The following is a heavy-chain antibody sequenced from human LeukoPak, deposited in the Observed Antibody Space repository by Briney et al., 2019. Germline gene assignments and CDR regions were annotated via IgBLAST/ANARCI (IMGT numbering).Heavy chain of an antibody. CDR1: GGSISSGSYY. D-gene: IGHD1-26*01. Sequence: PSETLSLTCTVSGGSISSGSYYWSWIRQPAGKGLEWIGRIYTSGSTNYNPSLKSRVTISVDTSKNQFSLKLSSVTAADTAVYYCAGKVDGPDVPPFEHWGQGTLVTVSS. V-gene: IGHV4-61*02. J-gene: IGHJ5*02. CDR2: IYTSGST. CDR3: AGKVDGPDVPPFEH.